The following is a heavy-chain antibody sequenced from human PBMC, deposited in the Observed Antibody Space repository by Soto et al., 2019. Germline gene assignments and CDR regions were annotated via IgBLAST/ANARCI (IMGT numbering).Heavy chain of an antibody. CDR1: GGTLRSHA. Sequence: QVQLVQSGAEVKKPGSSVRVSCKASGGTLRSHAINWVRRAPGRGFQWLGWINPSNEITTFSEFFQGRITMTRDTSTNTVHMELNRLTSDDTAVYYCMRGGWGDSPIDYWGQGTQVTVSS. CDR2: INPSNEIT. CDR3: MRGGWGDSPIDY. V-gene: IGHV1-69*09. D-gene: IGHD1-26*01. J-gene: IGHJ4*02.